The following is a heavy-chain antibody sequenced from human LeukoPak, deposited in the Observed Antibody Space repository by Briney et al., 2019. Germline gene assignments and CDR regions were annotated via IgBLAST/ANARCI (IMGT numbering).Heavy chain of an antibody. CDR2: IRYDGSNK. CDR3: ARGPLITMIVVGTPHWFDP. D-gene: IGHD3-22*01. V-gene: IGHV3-30*02. CDR1: GFTFSSYG. Sequence: GGSLRLSCAASGFTFSSYGMHWVRQAPGKGLEWVAFIRYDGSNKYYADSVKGRFTISRDNSKNTLYLQMNSLRAEDTAVYYCARGPLITMIVVGTPHWFDPWGQGTLVTVSS. J-gene: IGHJ5*02.